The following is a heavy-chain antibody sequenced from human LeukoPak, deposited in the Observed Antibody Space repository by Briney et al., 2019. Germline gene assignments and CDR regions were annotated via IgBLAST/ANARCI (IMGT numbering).Heavy chain of an antibody. CDR1: GGSISSYY. D-gene: IGHD3-3*01. Sequence: PSETLSLTCTVSGGSISSYYWSWIRQPPGKVLEWIGYSYHDGSTYYNPSLKSRVTISIDKTKNQFSLKVTSVTAADTAMYYCARSFWSGGNWFDPWGQGTLVTVSS. V-gene: IGHV4-59*12. J-gene: IGHJ5*02. CDR2: SYHDGST. CDR3: ARSFWSGGNWFDP.